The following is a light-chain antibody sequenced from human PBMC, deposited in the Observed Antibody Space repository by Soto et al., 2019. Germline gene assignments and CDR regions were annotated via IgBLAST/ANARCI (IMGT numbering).Light chain of an antibody. CDR3: QQRGSWPLT. Sequence: ETVLTQSPATLSLSPGERATLSCRASQSVGSYLAWYQHKPGQGPRLLIYDASNRATGIPARFSGSGSGTDFTLTISRLEPEDFAVYYCQQRGSWPLTFGGGTKVEIK. CDR1: QSVGSY. J-gene: IGKJ4*01. V-gene: IGKV3-11*01. CDR2: DAS.